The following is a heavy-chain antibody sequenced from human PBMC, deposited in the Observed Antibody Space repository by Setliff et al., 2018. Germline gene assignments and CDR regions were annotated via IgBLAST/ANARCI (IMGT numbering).Heavy chain of an antibody. Sequence: NPSETLSLTCTVSDDSISSRHYYWSWIRQPAGKGLEWLGQIYTSWSTNYNPSLKGRATLSIDASKKQFSLKLTSVTAADTAVYYCARGRNVAARLFDSWGQGTQVTVSS. CDR2: IYTSWST. D-gene: IGHD6-6*01. CDR3: ARGRNVAARLFDS. V-gene: IGHV4-61*09. J-gene: IGHJ4*02. CDR1: DDSISSRHYY.